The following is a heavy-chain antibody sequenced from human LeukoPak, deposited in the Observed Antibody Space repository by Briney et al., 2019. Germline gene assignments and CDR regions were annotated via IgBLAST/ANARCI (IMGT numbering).Heavy chain of an antibody. CDR1: ARSSSSYD. D-gene: IGHD3-9*01. Sequence: SDTLSLRCTGSARSSSSYDWSWIQQPPGKGMERNGYIYYSGSTYYNPSLKSRVTISVDTSKNQFSLKLSSVTAADTVFYHAEDGIRYFDWFPFDYWGQGTLVTVSS. V-gene: IGHV4-59*08. J-gene: IGHJ4*02. CDR3: EDGIRYFDWFPFDY. CDR2: IYYSGST.